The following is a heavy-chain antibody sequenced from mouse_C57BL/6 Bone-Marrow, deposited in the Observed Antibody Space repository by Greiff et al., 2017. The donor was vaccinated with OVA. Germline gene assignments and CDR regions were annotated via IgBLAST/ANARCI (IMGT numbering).Heavy chain of an antibody. CDR3: AREDGFWYFDV. V-gene: IGHV1-69*01. CDR1: GYTFTSYW. J-gene: IGHJ1*03. D-gene: IGHD2-3*01. Sequence: VQLQQPGAELVMPGASVKLSCKASGYTFTSYWMHWVKQRPGQGLEWIGEIDPSDSYTNYNQKFKGKSTLTVDKSSSTAYMQLSSLTSEDSAVYYCAREDGFWYFDVWGTGTTVTVSS. CDR2: IDPSDSYT.